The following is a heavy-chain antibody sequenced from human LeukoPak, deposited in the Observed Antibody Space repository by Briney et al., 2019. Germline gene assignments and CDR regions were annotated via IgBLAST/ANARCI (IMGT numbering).Heavy chain of an antibody. CDR1: GFTFSDYY. D-gene: IGHD3-16*01. V-gene: IGHV3-11*01. Sequence: PGGSLRLSCAASGFTFSDYYMSCIRQAPGKGLEWVSYISSGGSSISYADSVKGRFTISRDNAKNSLYLQMNSLTAEDTAVYYCARGGRGYFDYWGQGTLVTVSS. CDR3: ARGGRGYFDY. J-gene: IGHJ4*02. CDR2: ISSGGSSI.